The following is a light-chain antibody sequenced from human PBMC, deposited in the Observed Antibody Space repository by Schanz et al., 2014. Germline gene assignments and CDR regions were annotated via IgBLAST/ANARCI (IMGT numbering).Light chain of an antibody. Sequence: EIVMTQSPVTLSVSPGERATLSCRASQSVSSNLAWYQQKPGQAPRLLIYGASRRATGIPDRFSGSGSGTEFTLTISSLQSEDFAVYYCQQYGSSPWTFGQGTKVEIK. CDR1: QSVSSN. CDR2: GAS. CDR3: QQYGSSPWT. J-gene: IGKJ1*01. V-gene: IGKV3D-15*02.